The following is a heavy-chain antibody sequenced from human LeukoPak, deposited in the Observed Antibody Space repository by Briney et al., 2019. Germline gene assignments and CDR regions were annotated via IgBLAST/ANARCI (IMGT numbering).Heavy chain of an antibody. CDR3: AKAQLRVTTGIDN. J-gene: IGHJ4*02. CDR2: ISSSAGNT. Sequence: PGGSLRLSCAASGFTFSSYAISWVRQAPGKGLEWVSGISSSAGNTNYADSVKGRFTISRDNSKNTLYLQMNSLRVEDTAVYYCAKAQLRVTTGIDNWGQGTLVTVS. V-gene: IGHV3-23*01. CDR1: GFTFSSYA. D-gene: IGHD4-17*01.